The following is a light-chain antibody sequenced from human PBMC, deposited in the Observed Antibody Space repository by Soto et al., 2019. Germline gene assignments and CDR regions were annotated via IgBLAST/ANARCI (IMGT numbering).Light chain of an antibody. Sequence: QSVLTQPASVSGSPGQSITFSCTGTSSDIGGHNYVSWYQQHPGKAPKLIIYEVTKRPSGVSNRLSGSKSGNTASLTISGLQAEDEADYYCASYTNRPALVFGNGTKVTVL. CDR1: SSDIGGHNY. V-gene: IGLV2-14*01. CDR2: EVT. CDR3: ASYTNRPALV. J-gene: IGLJ1*01.